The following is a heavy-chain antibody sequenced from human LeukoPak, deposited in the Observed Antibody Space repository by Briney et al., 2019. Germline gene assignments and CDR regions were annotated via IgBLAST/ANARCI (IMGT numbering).Heavy chain of an antibody. CDR2: IYYSGST. CDR3: ANYGSGSPRSKYWYFDL. CDR1: GGSISSYY. J-gene: IGHJ2*01. Sequence: SETLSLTCTVSGGSISSYYWSWIRQPPGKGLEWIGYIYYSGSTNCNPSLKSRVTISVDTSKNQFSLKLSSVTAADTAVYYCANYGSGSPRSKYWYFDLWGRGTLVTVSS. V-gene: IGHV4-59*01. D-gene: IGHD3-10*01.